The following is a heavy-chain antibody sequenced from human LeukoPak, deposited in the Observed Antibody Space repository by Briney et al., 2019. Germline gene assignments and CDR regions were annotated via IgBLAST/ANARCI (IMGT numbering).Heavy chain of an antibody. J-gene: IGHJ4*02. CDR3: ARLVWIEAAGTQAYFDY. CDR1: GYSFISYW. D-gene: IGHD6-13*01. CDR2: IYPGDSDT. Sequence: GESLKISCKGSGYSFISYWIGWVRQMAGKGLEGMGIIYPGDSDTRYSPSFQGQVTISADKSIRTDYLQWSSLEASDTAMYYCARLVWIEAAGTQAYFDYWGQGTLVTVSS. V-gene: IGHV5-51*01.